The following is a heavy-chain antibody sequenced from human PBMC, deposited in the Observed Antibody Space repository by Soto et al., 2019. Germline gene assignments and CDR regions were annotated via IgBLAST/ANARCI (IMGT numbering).Heavy chain of an antibody. CDR3: AHRAEDYGDSFNYFDY. Sequence: QITLKESGPTLVKPTQTLTLTCTFSGFSLSTNEVGVGWIRQPPGKALEWLALIYWDDEKRYNPSLDTRLANTKDTSKHQVVLTMTDMDPVDTATYFCAHRAEDYGDSFNYFDYWGQGTLVTVSS. CDR2: IYWDDEK. D-gene: IGHD4-17*01. J-gene: IGHJ4*02. V-gene: IGHV2-5*02. CDR1: GFSLSTNEVG.